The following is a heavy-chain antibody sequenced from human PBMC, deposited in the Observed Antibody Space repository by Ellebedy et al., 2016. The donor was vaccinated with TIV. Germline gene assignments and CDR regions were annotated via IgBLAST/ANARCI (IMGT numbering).Heavy chain of an antibody. V-gene: IGHV3-48*04. CDR2: ISSSSSTI. D-gene: IGHD4/OR15-4a*01. CDR1: GFTFSSYS. Sequence: GGSLRLXCAASGFTFSSYSMNWVRQAPGKGLEWVSYISSSSSTIYYADSVKGRFTISRDNAKNSLYLQMDSLRAEDTAVYYCARVVGAYGQTLFDHWGQGTLVTVSS. J-gene: IGHJ4*02. CDR3: ARVVGAYGQTLFDH.